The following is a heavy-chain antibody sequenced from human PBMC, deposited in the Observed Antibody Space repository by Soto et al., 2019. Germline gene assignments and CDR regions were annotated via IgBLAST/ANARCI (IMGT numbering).Heavy chain of an antibody. J-gene: IGHJ3*02. CDR2: IYHSGST. CDR3: ARHRAPYYDFWSGYYPPGAFDI. Sequence: PSETLSLTCAVSGGSISSSNWWSWVRQPPGKGLEWIGEIYHSGSTNYNPSLKSRVTISVDKSKNQFSLKLSSVTAADTAVYYSARHRAPYYDFWSGYYPPGAFDIWGQGTMVTVSS. D-gene: IGHD3-3*01. V-gene: IGHV4-4*02. CDR1: GGSISSSNW.